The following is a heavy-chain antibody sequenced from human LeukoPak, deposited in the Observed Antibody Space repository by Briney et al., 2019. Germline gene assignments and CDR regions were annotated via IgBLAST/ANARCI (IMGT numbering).Heavy chain of an antibody. CDR2: INPSGGST. CDR1: GYTFTSYY. Sequence: ASVKVSCKASGYTFTSYYMHWVGQAPGQGREGMGIINPSGGSTSYEQKFQGRGTMTRDTAKRTVYMELSSLRSEDTAVYFCARLGRYCSGGSCRRPDAFDIWGQGTMVTVSS. J-gene: IGHJ3*02. D-gene: IGHD2-15*01. V-gene: IGHV1-46*01. CDR3: ARLGRYCSGGSCRRPDAFDI.